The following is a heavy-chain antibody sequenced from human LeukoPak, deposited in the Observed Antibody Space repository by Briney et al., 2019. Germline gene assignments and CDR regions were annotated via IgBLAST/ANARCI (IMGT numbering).Heavy chain of an antibody. D-gene: IGHD3-22*01. J-gene: IGHJ3*02. Sequence: QTGGSLRLSCAASGSTFSSYEMNWVRQAPGKGLEWVSYISSSGSTIYYADSVKGRFTISRDNAKNSLYLQMNSLRAEDTAVYYCARTRYYDSSGYYFDDAFDIWGQGTMVTVSS. CDR3: ARTRYYDSSGYYFDDAFDI. CDR2: ISSSGSTI. V-gene: IGHV3-48*03. CDR1: GSTFSSYE.